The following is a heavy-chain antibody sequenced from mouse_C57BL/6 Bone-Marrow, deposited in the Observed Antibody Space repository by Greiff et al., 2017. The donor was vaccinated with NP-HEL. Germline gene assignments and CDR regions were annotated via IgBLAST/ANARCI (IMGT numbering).Heavy chain of an antibody. V-gene: IGHV1-15*01. D-gene: IGHD3-2*02. J-gene: IGHJ2*01. CDR3: TRSQATNFDY. Sequence: QVQLQQSGAELVRPGASVTLSCKASGYTFTDYEMHWVKQTPVHGLEWIGAIDPETGGTAYNQKFKGKAILTADKSSSTAYMELRSLTSEDSAVYYCTRSQATNFDYWGQGTTLTVSS. CDR1: GYTFTDYE. CDR2: IDPETGGT.